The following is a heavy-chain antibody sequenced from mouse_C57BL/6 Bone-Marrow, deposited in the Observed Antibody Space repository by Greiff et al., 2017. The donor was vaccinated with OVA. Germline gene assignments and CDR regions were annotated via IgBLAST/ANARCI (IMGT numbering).Heavy chain of an antibody. CDR3: TRGYSNYYAMDY. Sequence: VQLQQSGAELVRPGASVTLSCKASGYTFTDYEMHWVKQTPVHGLEWIGAIDPETGGTAYNQKFKGKAILTAAKSSSTAYMERSSLTSEDSAVYYGTRGYSNYYAMDYWGQGTSVTVSS. CDR1: GYTFTDYE. J-gene: IGHJ4*01. D-gene: IGHD2-5*01. CDR2: IDPETGGT. V-gene: IGHV1-15*01.